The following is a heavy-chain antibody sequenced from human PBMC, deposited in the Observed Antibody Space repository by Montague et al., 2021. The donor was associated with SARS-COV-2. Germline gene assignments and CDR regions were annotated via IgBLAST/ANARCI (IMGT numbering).Heavy chain of an antibody. CDR1: GFTLSSYG. CDR3: ARVRGYDFLTGYLDF. CDR2: IWYDGSNK. V-gene: IGHV3-33*01. D-gene: IGHD3-9*01. J-gene: IGHJ4*02. Sequence: SLRLSCAPSGFTLSSYGMHWVRQAPGKGLEWVAVIWYDGSNKYYADSVKGRFTISRDNSKNTLYLQMNSLRAEDTAVYYCARVRGYDFLTGYLDFWGQGTLVTVSS.